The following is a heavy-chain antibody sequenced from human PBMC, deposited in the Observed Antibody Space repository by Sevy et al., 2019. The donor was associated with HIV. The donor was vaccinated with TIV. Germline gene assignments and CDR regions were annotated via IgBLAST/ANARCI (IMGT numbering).Heavy chain of an antibody. Sequence: ASVKVSCKASGYTFTGYYMHWVRQAPGQGLEWMGWINPNSGGTNYAQKFQGRVTMTRDTSISTAYMELSRLRSDDTAEYYCARVGVRGVNWWAFDYWGQGTLVTVSS. CDR3: ARVGVRGVNWWAFDY. V-gene: IGHV1-2*02. CDR2: INPNSGGT. J-gene: IGHJ4*02. CDR1: GYTFTGYY. D-gene: IGHD3-10*01.